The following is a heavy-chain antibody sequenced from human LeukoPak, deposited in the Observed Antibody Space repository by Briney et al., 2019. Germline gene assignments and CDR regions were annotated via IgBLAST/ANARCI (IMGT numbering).Heavy chain of an antibody. Sequence: SVKVSCKASGGTFSSYAISWVRQAPGQGLEWMGGIIPIFGTANYAQKFQGRVTITADESTSTAYMELSSLRAEDTAVYYCARDPSAGSVVVTDWGQGTLVTVSS. CDR3: ARDPSAGSVVVTD. J-gene: IGHJ4*02. CDR2: IIPIFGTA. CDR1: GGTFSSYA. D-gene: IGHD2-21*02. V-gene: IGHV1-69*13.